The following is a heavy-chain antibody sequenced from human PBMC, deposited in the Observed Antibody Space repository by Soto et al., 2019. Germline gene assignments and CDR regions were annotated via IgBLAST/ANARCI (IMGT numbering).Heavy chain of an antibody. CDR3: AGGVVVVTATYGMDV. Sequence: EVQLVESGGGLVQPGGSLRLSCAASGFTFSSYAMHWVRQAPGKGLEYVSAISSNGGSTYYANSVKGRFTISRDNSKNTLYLQMGRLRAEDMAVYYCAGGVVVVTATYGMDVWGQGTTVTVSS. D-gene: IGHD2-15*01. CDR1: GFTFSSYA. CDR2: ISSNGGST. V-gene: IGHV3-64*01. J-gene: IGHJ6*02.